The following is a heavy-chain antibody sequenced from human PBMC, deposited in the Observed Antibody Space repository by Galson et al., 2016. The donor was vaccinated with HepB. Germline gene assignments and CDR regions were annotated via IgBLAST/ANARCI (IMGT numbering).Heavy chain of an antibody. CDR3: ASGTPRAVAGGWDY. V-gene: IGHV1-18*01. Sequence: SVKVSCKASGYTFSSYGISWVRQAPGQGLEWMGWISGYNGDTNYAQKFQGRVTVTIDRSTTSAYTELRGLTSDDTAMYYCASGTPRAVAGGWDYWGPGTLVIVSS. CDR1: GYTFSSYG. CDR2: ISGYNGDT. J-gene: IGHJ4*02. D-gene: IGHD6-19*01.